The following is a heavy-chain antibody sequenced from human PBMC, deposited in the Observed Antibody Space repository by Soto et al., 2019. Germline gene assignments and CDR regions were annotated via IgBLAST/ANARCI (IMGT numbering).Heavy chain of an antibody. J-gene: IGHJ4*02. CDR1: GYTFTSYG. CDR3: ARDAAAGLNDY. V-gene: IGHV1-18*01. Sequence: QVQLVQSGAEVKKPGASVKVSCKASGYTFTSYGISWVRQAPGQGLEWMGWISAYNGNTKYVQKFQGRLTXTXNTATSTAYMELRSLRSDDTAVYYCARDAAAGLNDYWGQGTLVTVSS. D-gene: IGHD6-13*01. CDR2: ISAYNGNT.